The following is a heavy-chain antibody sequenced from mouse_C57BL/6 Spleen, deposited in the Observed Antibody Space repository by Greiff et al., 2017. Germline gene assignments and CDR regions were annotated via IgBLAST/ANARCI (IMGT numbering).Heavy chain of an antibody. CDR1: GYSFTDYN. D-gene: IGHD1-1*01. J-gene: IGHJ1*03. CDR3: ARYYGTSSLVFGG. CDR2: INPNYGTT. Sequence: VQLQQSGPELVKPGASVKISCKASGYSFTDYNMNWVKQSNGKSLEWIGVINPNYGTTSYNQKFQGKATLTVDQSSSTAYLQLNSLTSEDSAVYYCARYYGTSSLVFGGWGTGTTVTVAS. V-gene: IGHV1-39*01.